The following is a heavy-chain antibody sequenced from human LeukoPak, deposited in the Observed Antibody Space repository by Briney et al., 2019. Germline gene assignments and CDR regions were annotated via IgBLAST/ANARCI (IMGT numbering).Heavy chain of an antibody. J-gene: IGHJ6*02. Sequence: PSETLSLTCTVSGGSISSYYWSWIRQPPGKGLEWIGYIYYSGSTNYNPSLKSRVTISVDTSKNQFSLNLTSVTAADTAVYYCARRHYYGSGSPTDGMDVWGQGTTVTVSS. CDR1: GGSISSYY. CDR2: IYYSGST. CDR3: ARRHYYGSGSPTDGMDV. D-gene: IGHD3-10*01. V-gene: IGHV4-59*08.